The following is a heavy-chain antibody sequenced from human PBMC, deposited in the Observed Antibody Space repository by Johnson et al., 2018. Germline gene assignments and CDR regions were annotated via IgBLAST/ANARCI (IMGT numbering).Heavy chain of an antibody. CDR1: GFTFSNAW. V-gene: IGHV3-15*01. Sequence: VQLVQAGGGLVKPGGSLRLSCAASGFTFSNAWMSWVRQAPGKGLEWVGRIKSKTDGGTTDYAAPVKGRFTISRDDSKNTLYLQMNSLKTDDTAVYYCTTDWFSSGMDVWGQGTTVTVSS. D-gene: IGHD6-13*01. CDR2: IKSKTDGGTT. J-gene: IGHJ6*02. CDR3: TTDWFSSGMDV.